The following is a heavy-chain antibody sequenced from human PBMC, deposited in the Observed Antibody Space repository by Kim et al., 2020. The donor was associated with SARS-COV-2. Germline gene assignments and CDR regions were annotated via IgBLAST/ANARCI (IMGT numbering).Heavy chain of an antibody. J-gene: IGHJ4*02. CDR3: ARLSSSWFYFDS. Sequence: ASVKVSCKASGYTFTTYGLDWVRQAPGQGLEWMGRINTKTGIPTYALGFTGRFVFSLDTSVSTAYLEISSLKAADTAVYYCARLSSSWFYFDSWGQGTLVTVSS. CDR2: INTKTGIP. D-gene: IGHD6-13*01. CDR1: GYTFTTYG. V-gene: IGHV7-4-1*02.